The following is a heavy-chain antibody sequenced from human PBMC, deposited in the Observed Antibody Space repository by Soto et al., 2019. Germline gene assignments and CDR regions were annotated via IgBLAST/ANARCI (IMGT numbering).Heavy chain of an antibody. CDR2: IYYNGST. CDR1: GGSISSGGYY. J-gene: IGHJ4*02. Sequence: QVQLQESGPGLVKPSQTLSLTCTVSGGSISSGGYYWSWIRQHPGKCLEWIGYIYYNGSTYYDPSLKGRVTISVDTSKNQFSLKLSSVTAADTAVYYCARSPEATVTAFDYWGQGTLVTVSS. CDR3: ARSPEATVTAFDY. V-gene: IGHV4-31*03. D-gene: IGHD4-17*01.